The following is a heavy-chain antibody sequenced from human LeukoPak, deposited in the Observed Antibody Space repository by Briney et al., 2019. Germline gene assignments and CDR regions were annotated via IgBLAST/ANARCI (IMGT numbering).Heavy chain of an antibody. CDR3: ARVAIAVAGTNDY. V-gene: IGHV3-30-3*01. CDR2: ISYDGSNK. Sequence: GGSLRLSCAASGFTFSSYAMYWVRQAPGKGLEWVAVISYDGSNKYYADSVKGRFTISRDNSKNTLYLQMNSLRAEDTAVYYCARVAIAVAGTNDYWGQGTLVTVSS. J-gene: IGHJ4*02. CDR1: GFTFSSYA. D-gene: IGHD6-19*01.